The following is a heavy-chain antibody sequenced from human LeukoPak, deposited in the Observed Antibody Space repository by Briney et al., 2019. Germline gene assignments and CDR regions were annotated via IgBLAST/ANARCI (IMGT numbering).Heavy chain of an antibody. D-gene: IGHD3-10*01. CDR2: IIPIFGTA. CDR3: ARAYGFLEVADI. CDR1: GGTFSTYA. V-gene: IGHV1-69*01. J-gene: IGHJ3*02. Sequence: GSSVKVSCKASGGTFSTYAISWVRQAPGQGLEWMGGIIPIFGTANYAQKFQGRVTITADESTSTAYMELSSLRSEDTAVYYCARAYGFLEVADIWGQGTMVTVSS.